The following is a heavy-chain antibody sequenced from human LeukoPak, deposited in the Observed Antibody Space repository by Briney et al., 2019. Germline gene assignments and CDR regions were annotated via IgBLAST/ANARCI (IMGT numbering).Heavy chain of an antibody. Sequence: PGGSLRLSCAASGFTFSDYYMSWIRQAPGKGLEWVSYIGNSGNPIFYADSVKGRFTISRDNAKNSLYLQMNSLRVEDTAVYYCARGRRETLYYFDCWGQGTLVTVSS. CDR2: IGNSGNPI. CDR3: ARGRRETLYYFDC. CDR1: GFTFSDYY. V-gene: IGHV3-11*01. J-gene: IGHJ4*02.